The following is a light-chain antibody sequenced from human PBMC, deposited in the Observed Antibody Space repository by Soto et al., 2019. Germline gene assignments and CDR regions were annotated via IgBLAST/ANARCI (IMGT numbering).Light chain of an antibody. V-gene: IGLV2-11*01. CDR1: SNDVGGYNY. J-gene: IGLJ2*01. Sequence: QSVLTQPRSVSGSPGQSVTISCTGTSNDVGGYNYVSWYQQHPGKAPKLMIYDVSKRPSGVPDRFSGSKSGNTASLTISGLQAEDEADYYCCSYAGSSLVFGGGTKLTVL. CDR2: DVS. CDR3: CSYAGSSLV.